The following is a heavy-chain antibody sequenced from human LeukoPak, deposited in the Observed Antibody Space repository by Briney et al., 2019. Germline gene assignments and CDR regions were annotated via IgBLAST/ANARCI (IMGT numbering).Heavy chain of an antibody. Sequence: SVKVSCKASGGTFSSYTINWVRQAPGQGLEWMGRIIPILAITNYAQKFQGRVTFTADKSTSTAYMELSSLRSEDTAVYYVTVLTPLYSGYVIYHYGMDVWGQGTAVTVSS. CDR1: GGTFSSYT. V-gene: IGHV1-69*02. D-gene: IGHD5-12*01. CDR2: IIPILAIT. CDR3: TVLTPLYSGYVIYHYGMDV. J-gene: IGHJ6*02.